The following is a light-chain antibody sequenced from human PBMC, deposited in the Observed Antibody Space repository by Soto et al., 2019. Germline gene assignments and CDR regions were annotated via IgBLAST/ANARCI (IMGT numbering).Light chain of an antibody. V-gene: IGKV3-20*01. CDR1: QSVKSNY. J-gene: IGKJ1*01. Sequence: TVLTQSPGTLSLSPGERATLSCRASQSVKSNYLAWYQQKPGQAPRLLIYSVSIRAAGTPDRFSGSGSGADFTLTISRLEPEDFAVYFCQQYGNSPRTFGQGTKVEIK. CDR2: SVS. CDR3: QQYGNSPRT.